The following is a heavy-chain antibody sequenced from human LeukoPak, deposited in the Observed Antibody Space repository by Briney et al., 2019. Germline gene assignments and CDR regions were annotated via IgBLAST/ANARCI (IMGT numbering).Heavy chain of an antibody. V-gene: IGHV4-61*01. CDR3: ARDYSSSWGMNYYGMDV. D-gene: IGHD6-13*01. J-gene: IGHJ6*04. Sequence: KTSETLSLTCTVSGASVSSGSYYWSWIRQPPGKGLEWIGNSYYIGSTNHNPSLKSRVTISVDTSKNQFSLKLSSVAAADTAVYYCARDYSSSWGMNYYGMDVWGKGTTVTVSS. CDR2: SYYIGST. CDR1: GASVSSGSYY.